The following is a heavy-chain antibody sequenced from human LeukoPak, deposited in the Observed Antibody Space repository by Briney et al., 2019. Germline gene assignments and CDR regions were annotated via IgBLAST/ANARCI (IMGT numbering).Heavy chain of an antibody. Sequence: GGSLRLSCAASGFTFSSYGMHWVRQAPGKGLEWVAFMRYDGSNKYYADSVKGRFTISRDNSKNTLYLQMTSLRAEDTAVYYCARGYSGYNYGYYFDYWGQGTLVTVSS. CDR3: ARGYSGYNYGYYFDY. D-gene: IGHD5-12*01. V-gene: IGHV3-30*02. CDR2: MRYDGSNK. J-gene: IGHJ4*02. CDR1: GFTFSSYG.